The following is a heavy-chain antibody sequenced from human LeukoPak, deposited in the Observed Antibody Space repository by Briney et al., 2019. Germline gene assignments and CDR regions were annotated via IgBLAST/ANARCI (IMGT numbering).Heavy chain of an antibody. CDR1: GYSFTSYW. Sequence: GESLKISCKGSGYSFTSYWIGWVRQMLGKGLEWMGIIYPGDSDTRYSPSFQGQVTISADKSISTAYLQWSSLKASDTAMYYCARPYYDSSGYYYFDYWGQGTLVTVSS. CDR3: ARPYYDSSGYYYFDY. CDR2: IYPGDSDT. V-gene: IGHV5-51*01. J-gene: IGHJ4*02. D-gene: IGHD3-22*01.